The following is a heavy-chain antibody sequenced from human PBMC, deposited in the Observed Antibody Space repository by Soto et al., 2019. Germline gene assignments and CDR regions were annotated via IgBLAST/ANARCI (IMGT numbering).Heavy chain of an antibody. V-gene: IGHV3-23*01. CDR2: ISGSGGST. J-gene: IGHJ6*02. D-gene: IGHD4-4*01. CDR1: GFTFSSYA. CDR3: AKDQDSNYAQAYYYGMDV. Sequence: GGSLRLSCAASGFTFSSYAMSWVRQAPGKGLEWVSAISGSGGSTYYADSVKGRFTISRDNSKNTLYLQMNSLRAEDTAVYYCAKDQDSNYAQAYYYGMDVWGQGTTVTVSS.